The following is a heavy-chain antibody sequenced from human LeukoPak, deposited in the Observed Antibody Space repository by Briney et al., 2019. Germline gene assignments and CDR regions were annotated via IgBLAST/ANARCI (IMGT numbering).Heavy chain of an antibody. CDR2: IKQDGSEE. CDR3: ARGESWAFDY. J-gene: IGHJ4*02. D-gene: IGHD1-26*01. Sequence: PGGSLRLSCAASGFTFSRYWMSWVRQAPGKGLEWVANIKQDGSEEYYVDSVKGRFTVSRDNAKNSLYLQMNSLRAEGTAVYYCARGESWAFDYWGQGTLVTVSS. V-gene: IGHV3-7*05. CDR1: GFTFSRYW.